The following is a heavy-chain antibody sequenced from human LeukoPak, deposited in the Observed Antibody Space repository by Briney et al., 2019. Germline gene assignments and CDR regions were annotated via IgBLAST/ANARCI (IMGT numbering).Heavy chain of an antibody. Sequence: SETLSLTCTVSGGSISSYYWSWIRQPPGKGLEWIGYIYYSGSTNYNPSLKSRVTISVDTSKKQFSLKLSSVTAADTAVYYCARADGYCSGGSCYSAAYYYMDVWGKGTTVTVSS. CDR1: GGSISSYY. D-gene: IGHD2-15*01. J-gene: IGHJ6*03. V-gene: IGHV4-59*01. CDR3: ARADGYCSGGSCYSAAYYYMDV. CDR2: IYYSGST.